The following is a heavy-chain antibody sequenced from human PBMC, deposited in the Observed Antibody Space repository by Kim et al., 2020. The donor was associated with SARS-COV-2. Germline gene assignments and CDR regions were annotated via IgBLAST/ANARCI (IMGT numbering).Heavy chain of an antibody. V-gene: IGHV3-9*01. D-gene: IGHD1-26*01. CDR2: ISWNSGSI. Sequence: GGSLRLSCAASGFTFDDYAMHWVRQAPGKGLEWVSGISWNSGSIGYADSVKGRFTISRDNAKNSLYLQMNSLRAEDTALYYCAKDGAYSRDNWFDPWGQGTLVTLSS. J-gene: IGHJ5*02. CDR1: GFTFDDYA. CDR3: AKDGAYSRDNWFDP.